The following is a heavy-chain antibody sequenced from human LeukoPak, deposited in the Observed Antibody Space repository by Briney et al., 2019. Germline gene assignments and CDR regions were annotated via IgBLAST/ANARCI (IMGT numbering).Heavy chain of an antibody. V-gene: IGHV3-30*18. D-gene: IGHD1-26*01. CDR3: AKAVGWELRLRDSGAFDI. CDR1: GFTFSSYG. J-gene: IGHJ3*02. Sequence: GRSLRLSCAASGFTFSSYGMHWVRQAPGKGLEWVAVISYDGSNKYYADSVKGRFTISRDNSKNTLYLQMNSLRAEDTAVYYCAKAVGWELRLRDSGAFDIWGQGTMVTVSS. CDR2: ISYDGSNK.